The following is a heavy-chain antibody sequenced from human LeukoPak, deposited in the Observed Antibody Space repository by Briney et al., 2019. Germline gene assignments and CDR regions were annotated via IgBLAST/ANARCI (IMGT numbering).Heavy chain of an antibody. CDR3: TRDRSRAEDD. CDR2: IKEDGSEK. V-gene: IGHV3-7*01. J-gene: IGHJ4*02. D-gene: IGHD1-14*01. CDR1: GFTFSSYW. Sequence: GGSLRLSCAASGFTFSSYWMSWVRQAPGKGLEWVANIKEDGSEKYYVDSVKGRFTISRDNAENSLYLQMNSLRAEDTAVYYCTRDRSRAEDDWGQGTLVTVSS.